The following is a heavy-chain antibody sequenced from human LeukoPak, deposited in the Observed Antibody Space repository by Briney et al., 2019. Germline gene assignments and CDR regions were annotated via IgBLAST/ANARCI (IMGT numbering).Heavy chain of an antibody. V-gene: IGHV3-23*01. D-gene: IGHD5-12*01. CDR3: TTKVIRGNSGDDYDD. J-gene: IGHJ4*02. CDR2: IGGSGGTSGDST. Sequence: GGSLRLSCAASGFTFSSYAMSWVRQAPGKGLEWVSVSVIGGSGGTSGDSTYYADSVKGRFTISRDDSKSTLYLQMNSLRVEDTAVYYCTTKVIRGNSGDDYDDWGQGTLVTVSS. CDR1: GFTFSSYA.